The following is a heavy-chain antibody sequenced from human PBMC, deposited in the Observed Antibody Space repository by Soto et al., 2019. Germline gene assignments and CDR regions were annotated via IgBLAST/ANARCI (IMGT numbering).Heavy chain of an antibody. V-gene: IGHV1-2*04. CDR3: ARSRVEATVTLYYFDY. CDR2: INPNSGGT. CDR1: GYTFTGYY. J-gene: IGHJ4*02. D-gene: IGHD4-17*01. Sequence: ASVKVACKASGYTFTGYYMHWVRQAPGQGLEWMGWINPNSGGTNYAQKFQGWVTMTRDTSISTAHMELSRLRSDDTAVYYCARSRVEATVTLYYFDYWGQGTLVTVSS.